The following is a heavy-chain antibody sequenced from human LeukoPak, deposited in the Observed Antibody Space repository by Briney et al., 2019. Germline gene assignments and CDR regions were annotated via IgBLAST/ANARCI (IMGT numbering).Heavy chain of an antibody. J-gene: IGHJ4*02. CDR2: IKQDGSEK. CDR3: AKDLEDTAHPSYYFDY. V-gene: IGHV3-7*01. CDR1: GFTFSSYW. Sequence: GGSLRLSCAASGFTFSSYWMSWVRQAPGKGLEWVANIKQDGSEKYYVDSVKGRFTISRDNAKNSLYLQMNSLRAEDTAVYYCAKDLEDTAHPSYYFDYWGQGTLVTVSS. D-gene: IGHD5-18*01.